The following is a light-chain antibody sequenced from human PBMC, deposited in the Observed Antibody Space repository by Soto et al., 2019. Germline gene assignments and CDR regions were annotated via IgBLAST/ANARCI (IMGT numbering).Light chain of an antibody. CDR3: HQYYSTPYT. Sequence: EIVLTQSPGTLSLSPGERATLSCRASQNVSSIYLAWYQQKPGQATRLLIYGASSNATVIPGMCSGSGSGRAYILTIISLEPADFAVSYCHQYYSTPYTFGQGTKLEIK. J-gene: IGKJ2*01. V-gene: IGKV3-20*01. CDR2: GAS. CDR1: QNVSSIY.